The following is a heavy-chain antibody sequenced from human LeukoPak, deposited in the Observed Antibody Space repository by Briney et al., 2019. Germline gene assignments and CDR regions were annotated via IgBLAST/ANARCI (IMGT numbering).Heavy chain of an antibody. CDR2: IKQDGSEK. CDR1: GFTFSSYW. D-gene: IGHD3-3*01. V-gene: IGHV3-7*01. Sequence: GGSLRLSCATSGFTFSSYWMSWARQAPGKGLEWVANIKQDGSEKYYVDSVKGRFTVSRDNAKNSLYLQMNSLRAEDTAVYYCARVGSSGYYTDYWGQGTLVTVSS. J-gene: IGHJ4*02. CDR3: ARVGSSGYYTDY.